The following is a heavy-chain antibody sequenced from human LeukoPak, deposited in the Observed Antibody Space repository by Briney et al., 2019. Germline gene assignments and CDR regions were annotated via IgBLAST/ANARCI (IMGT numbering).Heavy chain of an antibody. D-gene: IGHD2-2*02. CDR3: SKDDHAHTAIPRTVASEY. Sequence: GGSLRLSCVGSGFTFSSYGMHWARHARGKGLGGGAVIWSDANNAYYVDCVKGRFTNSRDNSNYTWYLQMNSLGVEESAVYYCSKDDHAHTAIPRTVASEYWGQGSLVTVSS. V-gene: IGHV3-33*06. CDR1: GFTFSSYG. CDR2: IWSDANNA. J-gene: IGHJ4*02.